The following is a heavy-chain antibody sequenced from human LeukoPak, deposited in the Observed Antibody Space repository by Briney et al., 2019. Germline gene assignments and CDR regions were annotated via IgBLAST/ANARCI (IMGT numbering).Heavy chain of an antibody. J-gene: IGHJ4*02. CDR1: GYTFIGYY. V-gene: IGHV1-2*02. Sequence: ASVKVSCKASGYTFIGYYVHWVRQAHGQGLEWMGWINPNSGGTNYAQKFQGRVTMTRDTSISTAYMELSRLRSDDTAVYYCARPLEYGSSLDWGQGTLVTVSS. CDR3: ARPLEYGSSLD. D-gene: IGHD3-10*01. CDR2: INPNSGGT.